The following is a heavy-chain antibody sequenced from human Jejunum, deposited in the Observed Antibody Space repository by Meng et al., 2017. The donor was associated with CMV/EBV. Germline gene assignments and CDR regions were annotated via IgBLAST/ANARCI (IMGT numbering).Heavy chain of an antibody. J-gene: IGHJ4*02. CDR1: GFPPSTSGEG. V-gene: IGHV2-5*02. CDR2: IYRGDDK. CDR3: AHFVGGYYPSRPDY. Sequence: QITLNEVVPTPVKPTQTLTLTCSFSGFPPSTSGEGVGWIRQPPGKALEWLALIYRGDDKRYSPSLNSRLTIAKDTSKNEVVLTLTNMGPIDTGTYYCAHFVGGYYPSRPDYWGQGTLVTVPS. D-gene: IGHD1-26*01.